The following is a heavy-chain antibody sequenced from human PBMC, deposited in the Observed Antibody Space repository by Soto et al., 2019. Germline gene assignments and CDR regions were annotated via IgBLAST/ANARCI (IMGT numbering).Heavy chain of an antibody. J-gene: IGHJ6*02. V-gene: IGHV4-30-4*01. CDR3: AGGGGSGWYGGYYYYGMDV. Sequence: SETLSLTCTVSGGSISSGDYYWSWIRQPPGKGLEWIGYIYYSGSTYYNPSLKSRLTISVDTSKNQFSLKLSSVTAADTAVYYCAGGGGSGWYGGYYYYGMDVWGQGTTVTVS. CDR1: GGSISSGDYY. CDR2: IYYSGST. D-gene: IGHD6-19*01.